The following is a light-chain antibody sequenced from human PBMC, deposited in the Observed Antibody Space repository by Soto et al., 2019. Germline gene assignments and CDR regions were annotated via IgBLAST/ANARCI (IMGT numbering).Light chain of an antibody. Sequence: QPVLTQSASVSGSPGQSITISCTGTSSDVGGYNFVSWYQQHPGKAPKLMIYEVTNRPSGVSNRFSGSKSGNTASLTISGLQAEDEADYYCSSYTASSTVVFGGGTQLPVL. CDR3: SSYTASSTVV. CDR1: SSDVGGYNF. CDR2: EVT. J-gene: IGLJ2*01. V-gene: IGLV2-14*01.